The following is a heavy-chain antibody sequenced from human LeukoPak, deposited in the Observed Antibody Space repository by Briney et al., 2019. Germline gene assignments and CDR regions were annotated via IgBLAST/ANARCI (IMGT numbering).Heavy chain of an antibody. Sequence: GGSLRLSCAASGFTFSSYAMTWVRQAPGKGLEWVSVIYSGGSTYYADSVKGRFTISRDNSKNTLYLQMNSLRAEDTAVYYCARDRGTGTTSNWGQGTLVTVSS. CDR1: GFTFSSYA. V-gene: IGHV3-66*01. CDR2: IYSGGST. D-gene: IGHD1-1*01. J-gene: IGHJ4*02. CDR3: ARDRGTGTTSN.